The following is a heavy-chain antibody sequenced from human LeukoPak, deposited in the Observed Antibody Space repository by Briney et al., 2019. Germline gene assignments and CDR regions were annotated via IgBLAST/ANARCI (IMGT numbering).Heavy chain of an antibody. Sequence: QLWGSLRLSCAASGFTFSTFGMSWVRQSPGKGLEWASAISGSDGSTYYADSVKGRFTISRDNSGSTLYLQMNSLRAEDTAVYYCAKGRYSSAWYEFDYWGQGALVSVSS. J-gene: IGHJ4*02. D-gene: IGHD6-13*01. CDR3: AKGRYSSAWYEFDY. CDR1: GFTFSTFG. CDR2: ISGSDGST. V-gene: IGHV3-23*01.